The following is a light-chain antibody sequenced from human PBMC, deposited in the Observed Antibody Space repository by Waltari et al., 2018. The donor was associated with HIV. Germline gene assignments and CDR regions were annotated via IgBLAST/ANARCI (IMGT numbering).Light chain of an antibody. CDR3: TSYTSSSPCV. Sequence: QSALTQPASVSGYPGQSITISCTGTSSDVGGYNYVSWYQQHPDRAPKLMIYEVSNRPSGVSNRFSGSKSGNTASLTISGLQAEDEADYYCTSYTSSSPCVFGTGTKVTVL. CDR1: SSDVGGYNY. J-gene: IGLJ1*01. V-gene: IGLV2-14*01. CDR2: EVS.